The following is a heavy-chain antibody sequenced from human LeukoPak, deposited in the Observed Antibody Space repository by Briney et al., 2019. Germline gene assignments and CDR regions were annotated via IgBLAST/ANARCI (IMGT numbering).Heavy chain of an antibody. V-gene: IGHV4-34*01. CDR1: GGSFSGYY. CDR3: ARDALGYCSSTSCYRKRRYYFDY. Sequence: SETLSLTCAVYGGSFSGYYWSWIRQPPGKGLEWIGEINHSGSTNYNPSLKSRVTISVDTSKNQFSLKLSSVTAADTAAYYCARDALGYCSSTSCYRKRRYYFDYWGQGTLVTVSS. D-gene: IGHD2-2*02. CDR2: INHSGST. J-gene: IGHJ4*02.